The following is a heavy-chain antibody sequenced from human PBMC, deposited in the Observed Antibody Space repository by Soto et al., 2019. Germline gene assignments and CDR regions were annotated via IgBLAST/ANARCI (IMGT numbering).Heavy chain of an antibody. D-gene: IGHD2-21*02. CDR2: IGASGAGT. CDR1: GFTFSTYA. J-gene: IGHJ4*02. Sequence: PGGSLRLSCAGPGFTFSTYAMSWVRQAPGKGLEWVSGIGASGAGTYYTDSVKGRFTISRDNSKNTLYLTMNSLRVEDTAVYYCALRKTASYFDYWGQGTLVTVSS. CDR3: ALRKTASYFDY. V-gene: IGHV3-23*01.